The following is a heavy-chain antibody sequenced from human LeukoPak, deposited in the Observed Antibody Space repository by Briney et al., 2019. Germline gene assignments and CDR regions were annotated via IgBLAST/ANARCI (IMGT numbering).Heavy chain of an antibody. D-gene: IGHD3-3*01. Sequence: PSETLSLTCTVSGGSISSYYWSWIRQPPGKGLEWIGYIYYSGSTNYNPSLKSRVTISVDTSKNQFSLKLSSVTAADTAVYYCARDSLYYDFGASHWFDPWSQGTLVTVSS. CDR1: GGSISSYY. V-gene: IGHV4-59*01. CDR2: IYYSGST. J-gene: IGHJ5*02. CDR3: ARDSLYYDFGASHWFDP.